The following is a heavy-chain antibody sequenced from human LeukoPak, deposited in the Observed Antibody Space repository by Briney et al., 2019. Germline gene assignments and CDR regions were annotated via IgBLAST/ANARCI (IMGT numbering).Heavy chain of an antibody. D-gene: IGHD3-10*01. CDR1: GGSISSSSYY. Sequence: SETLSLTCTVSGGSISSSSYYWGWIRQPPGEGLEWIGSIYYSGSTYYNPSLKSRVTISVDTSKNQFSLKLSSVTAADTAVYYCARPSRGYYFDYWGQGTLVTVSS. V-gene: IGHV4-39*01. J-gene: IGHJ4*02. CDR2: IYYSGST. CDR3: ARPSRGYYFDY.